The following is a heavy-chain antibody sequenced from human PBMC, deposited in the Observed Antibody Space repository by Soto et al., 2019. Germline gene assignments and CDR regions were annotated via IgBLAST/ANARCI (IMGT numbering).Heavy chain of an antibody. CDR3: VRDMRPVPWYGGISSAFDT. CDR2: TKTDGTT. D-gene: IGHD3-10*01. J-gene: IGHJ3*02. Sequence: GGSLRLSCAASGFTFSRHWIHWVRQAPGQGLVWVSRTKTDGTTSFADSVRGRFTISRDNAENTLYLQMNSLRAEDTAVYYCVRDMRPVPWYGGISSAFDTWGQGTMVTVSS. V-gene: IGHV3-74*01. CDR1: GFTFSRHW.